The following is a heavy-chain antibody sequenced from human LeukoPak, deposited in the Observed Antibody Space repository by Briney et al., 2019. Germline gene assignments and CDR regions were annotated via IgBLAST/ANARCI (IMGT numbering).Heavy chain of an antibody. CDR1: GGSLSSYY. V-gene: IGHV4-59*08. J-gene: IGHJ1*01. CDR3: ARQFEF. CDR2: IYSSGSI. Sequence: SETRSLTCTVFGGSLSSYYWVWVRQPPGKGLEWIGLIYSSGSIKYNPSLKSRLTISLDTSKNQISLKLTSVTAADTAIYYCARQFEFWGQGALVTVSS.